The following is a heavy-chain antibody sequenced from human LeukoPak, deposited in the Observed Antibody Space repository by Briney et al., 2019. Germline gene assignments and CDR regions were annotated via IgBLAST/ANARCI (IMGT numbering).Heavy chain of an antibody. J-gene: IGHJ6*03. V-gene: IGHV3-48*04. D-gene: IGHD5-24*01. CDR3: AGVDGTFSHNFYMDA. CDR1: GMTFSDYS. CDR2: ISSGGSTI. Sequence: GGSLRLSCEGFGMTFSDYSMNWVRQAPEKGLEWISFISSGGSTIYYAGSVKGRFTISRDNARNTLSLEMNSLRGDDTALYYCAGVDGTFSHNFYMDAWGKGSTVTVSS.